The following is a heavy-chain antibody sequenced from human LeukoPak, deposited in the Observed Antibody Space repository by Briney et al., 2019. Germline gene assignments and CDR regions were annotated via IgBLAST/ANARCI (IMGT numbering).Heavy chain of an antibody. CDR1: GGSISSHY. D-gene: IGHD4-17*01. CDR2: IYYSGST. V-gene: IGHV4-59*11. Sequence: PSETLSLTRTISGGSISSHYWSWIRQPPGKGLEWIGYIYYSGSTNYNPSLKSRVTISVDTSKNQFSLKLSSVTAADTAVYYCARGNDYGDPLYDYWGQGTLVTVSS. J-gene: IGHJ4*02. CDR3: ARGNDYGDPLYDY.